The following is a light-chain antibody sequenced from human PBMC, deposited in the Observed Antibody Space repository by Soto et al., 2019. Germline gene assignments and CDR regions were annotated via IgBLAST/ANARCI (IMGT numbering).Light chain of an antibody. J-gene: IGKJ5*01. CDR3: QQYGSSPAIT. CDR2: GAS. CDR1: QSVSSSY. Sequence: IVLPQSPCTLSLSPGERSTLSCTSIQSVSSSYLAWYQQKPGQAPRLLIYGASSRATGIPDRFSGSGSGTDFTLTISRLEPEDFAVYYCQQYGSSPAITFGQGRLLEIK. V-gene: IGKV3-20*01.